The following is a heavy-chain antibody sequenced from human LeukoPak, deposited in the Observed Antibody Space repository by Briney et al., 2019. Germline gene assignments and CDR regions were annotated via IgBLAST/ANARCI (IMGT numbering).Heavy chain of an antibody. CDR3: ASFWGYSSSSTIVDY. D-gene: IGHD6-6*01. J-gene: IGHJ4*02. CDR2: INPNSGGT. V-gene: IGHV1-2*06. CDR1: GYTFTGYY. Sequence: ASVQVSCKASGYTFTGYYMHWVRQAPGQGLEWMGRINPNSGGTNYAQKFQGRVTMTRDTSISTAYMELSRLRSDDTAVYYCASFWGYSSSSTIVDYWGQGTLVTVSS.